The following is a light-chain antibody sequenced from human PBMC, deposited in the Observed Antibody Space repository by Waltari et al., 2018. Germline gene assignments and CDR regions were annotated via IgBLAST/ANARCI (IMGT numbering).Light chain of an antibody. J-gene: IGLJ2*01. CDR1: SSNIGSNT. V-gene: IGLV1-44*01. CDR3: AAWDDSLNGVL. CDR2: RNN. Sequence: QSVLTQPPSASGTPGQRVTISCSGSSSNIGSNTVTWYQQLPGTAPKVLIYRNNQRPSGVPDRFSVSKSGTSASLAISGLQSEDEADYYCAAWDDSLNGVLFGGGTKLTVL.